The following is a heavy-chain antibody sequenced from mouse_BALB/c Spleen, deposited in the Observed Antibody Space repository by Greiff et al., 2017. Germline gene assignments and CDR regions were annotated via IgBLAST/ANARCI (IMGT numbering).Heavy chain of an antibody. CDR1: GFTFSSFG. CDR2: ISSGSSTI. D-gene: IGHD1-2*01. V-gene: IGHV5-17*02. Sequence: EVKLEESGGGLVQPGGSRKLSCAASGFTFSSFGMHWVRQAPEKGLEWVAYISSGSSTIYYADTVKGRFTISRDNPKNTLFLQMTSLRSEDTAMYYCARTTATWFAYWGQGTLVTVSA. J-gene: IGHJ3*01. CDR3: ARTTATWFAY.